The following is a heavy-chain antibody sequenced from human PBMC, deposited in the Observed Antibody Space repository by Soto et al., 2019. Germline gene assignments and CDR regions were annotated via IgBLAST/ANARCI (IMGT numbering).Heavy chain of an antibody. CDR3: ARSAVAGTSWFDP. V-gene: IGHV4-59*01. D-gene: IGHD6-19*01. Sequence: SETLSLTCTVSGGSISSYYWSWIRQPPGKGLEWIGYIYYSGSTNYNPSLKSRVTISVDTSKNQFSLKLSSVTAADTAVYYCARSAVAGTSWFDPWGQGILVTVSS. CDR1: GGSISSYY. J-gene: IGHJ5*02. CDR2: IYYSGST.